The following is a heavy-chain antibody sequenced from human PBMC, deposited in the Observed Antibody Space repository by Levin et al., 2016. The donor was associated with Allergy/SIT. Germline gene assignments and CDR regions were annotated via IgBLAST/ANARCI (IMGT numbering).Heavy chain of an antibody. D-gene: IGHD2-15*01. CDR2: IIPVVGTT. Sequence: SVKVSCKASGGAFSSHSFNWVRQAPGQGLEWVGGIIPVVGTTNYAQKFQGRVTITADESTSTAYMELSSLRSEDTAVYYCARGGIRGVVVVAATPPAMDVWGQGTTVTVSS. V-gene: IGHV1-69*13. J-gene: IGHJ6*02. CDR3: ARGGIRGVVVVAATPPAMDV. CDR1: GGAFSSHS.